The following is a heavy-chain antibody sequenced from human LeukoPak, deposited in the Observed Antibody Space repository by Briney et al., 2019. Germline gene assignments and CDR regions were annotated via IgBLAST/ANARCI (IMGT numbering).Heavy chain of an antibody. Sequence: PGGSLRLSCAASGFTFSSHNMNWVRQAPGKGLEGVSYISASSSTVFYADSVEGRFTISRDNAKNSLYLQLNSLRDEDTAVYYCARVTRTYYFSFDIWGQGTMVTVSS. D-gene: IGHD3/OR15-3a*01. CDR1: GFTFSSHN. CDR3: ARVTRTYYFSFDI. J-gene: IGHJ3*02. V-gene: IGHV3-48*02. CDR2: ISASSSTV.